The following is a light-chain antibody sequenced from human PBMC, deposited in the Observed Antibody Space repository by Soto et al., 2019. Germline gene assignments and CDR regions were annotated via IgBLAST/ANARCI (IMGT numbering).Light chain of an antibody. CDR3: QQSDTSPRT. Sequence: LAQAPYTLILCAGGRATLSCTASQSLGNAYLDGYQQKPGQSPRLLIYTASSRAIVVPDRFSGSGSGTDFDLAISTLEAGYFAVYYYQQSDTSPRTFAGGTKVDIK. CDR2: TAS. V-gene: IGKV3-20*01. J-gene: IGKJ4*01. CDR1: QSLGNAY.